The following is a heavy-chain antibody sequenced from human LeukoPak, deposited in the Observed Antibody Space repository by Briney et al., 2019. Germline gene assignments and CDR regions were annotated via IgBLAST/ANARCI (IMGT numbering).Heavy chain of an antibody. CDR3: ARGPIWYCSSTSRSFDY. CDR2: IKQDGSEK. Sequence: GGSLRLSCAASGFTFSSYWMSWVRQAPGKGLEWVANIKQDGSEKYYVDSVKGRFTISRDNAKNSLYLQMNSLRAEDTAVYYCARGPIWYCSSTSRSFDYWGQGTLVTVSS. J-gene: IGHJ4*02. CDR1: GFTFSSYW. D-gene: IGHD2-2*01. V-gene: IGHV3-7*01.